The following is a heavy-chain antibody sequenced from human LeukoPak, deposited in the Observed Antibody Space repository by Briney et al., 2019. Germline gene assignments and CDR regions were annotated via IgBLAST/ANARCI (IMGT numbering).Heavy chain of an antibody. Sequence: GGSLRLSCAASGFTFSNYWMSWVRQAPGKGLEWVANIKQDGSEKYYVDSVKGRFTISRDNSKNTLYLQMNSLRAEDTAVYYCARDLYDILTGLGYWGQGTLVTVSS. D-gene: IGHD3-9*01. CDR3: ARDLYDILTGLGY. CDR1: GFTFSNYW. J-gene: IGHJ4*02. CDR2: IKQDGSEK. V-gene: IGHV3-7*01.